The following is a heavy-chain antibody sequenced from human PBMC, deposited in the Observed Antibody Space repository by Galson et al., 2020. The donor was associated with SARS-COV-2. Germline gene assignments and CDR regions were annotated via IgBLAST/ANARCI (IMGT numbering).Heavy chain of an antibody. Sequence: PVQVSCKAHRGPFSSTHVHWVRQAPGQRLEWLGGFIHVFHTATYAQKFQGRVTITADEPTTTAYMELTSLRSDDTAVYFCVRGEVQTLDYWGQGTLVTVSS. CDR2: FIHVFHTA. CDR3: VRGEVQTLDY. D-gene: IGHD1-1*01. CDR1: RGPFSSTH. J-gene: IGHJ4*02. V-gene: IGHV1-69*13.